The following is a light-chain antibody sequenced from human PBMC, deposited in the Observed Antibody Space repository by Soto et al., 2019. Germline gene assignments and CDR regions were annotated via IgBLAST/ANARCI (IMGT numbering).Light chain of an antibody. CDR2: DAS. Sequence: SYELTQPPSVSVAPGQTARITCGGDKIGSKIVHWYRQRPGQAPVAVVSDASDRPSGIPDRISASRSGDTATLTISRVDAGDEADYYCQVWASTDEFFVFGSGTKATVL. J-gene: IGLJ1*01. CDR1: KIGSKI. CDR3: QVWASTDEFFV. V-gene: IGLV3-21*02.